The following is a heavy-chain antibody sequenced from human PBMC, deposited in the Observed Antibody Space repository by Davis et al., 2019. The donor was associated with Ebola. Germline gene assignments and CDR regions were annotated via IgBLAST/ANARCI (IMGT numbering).Heavy chain of an antibody. J-gene: IGHJ6*02. Sequence: ASVKVSCKASGYTFTGYYMHWVRQAPGQGLEWMGWINPNSGGTNYAQKFQGRVTMTRDTSISTAYMELSRLRSDDTAVYYCARDQQLALYYYYGMDVWGQGTTVTVSS. V-gene: IGHV1-2*02. CDR3: ARDQQLALYYYYGMDV. D-gene: IGHD6-13*01. CDR1: GYTFTGYY. CDR2: INPNSGGT.